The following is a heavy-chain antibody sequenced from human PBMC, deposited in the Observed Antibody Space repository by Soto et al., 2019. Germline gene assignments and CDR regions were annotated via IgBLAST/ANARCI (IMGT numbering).Heavy chain of an antibody. CDR2: ISYDGSNK. J-gene: IGHJ4*02. V-gene: IGHV3-30-3*01. Sequence: QAQLVESGGGVVQPGRSLRLSCAASGFTFSSYAMHWVRQAPGKGLEWVAVISYDGSNKYYADSVKGRFTISRDNSKNTLYLQMNSLRAEDTAVYYCASSTTLFDYWGQGTLVTVSS. D-gene: IGHD6-6*01. CDR1: GFTFSSYA. CDR3: ASSTTLFDY.